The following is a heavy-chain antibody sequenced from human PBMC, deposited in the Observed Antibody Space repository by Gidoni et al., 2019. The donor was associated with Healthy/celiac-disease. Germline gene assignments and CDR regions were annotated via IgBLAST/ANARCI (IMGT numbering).Heavy chain of an antibody. Sequence: QVQLVQSGAEVKKPGSSVKVSCKASGGPFSSYAISWVRQAPGQGLEWMGGIIPIFGTANYAQKFQGRVTITADKSTSTAYMELSSLRSEDTAVYYCARDGSGWYRFAFDIWGQGTMVTVSS. V-gene: IGHV1-69*06. CDR1: GGPFSSYA. CDR3: ARDGSGWYRFAFDI. J-gene: IGHJ3*02. CDR2: IIPIFGTA. D-gene: IGHD6-19*01.